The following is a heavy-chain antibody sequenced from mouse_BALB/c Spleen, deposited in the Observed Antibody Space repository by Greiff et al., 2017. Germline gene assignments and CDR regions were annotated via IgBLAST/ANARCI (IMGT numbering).Heavy chain of an antibody. Sequence: EVMLVESGGGLVQPGGSLKLSCAASGFTFSSYGMSWVRQTPDKRLEWVATINSNGGSTYYPDSVKGRFTISRDNAKNTLYLQMSSLKSEDTAMYYCAREDYDYDYWGQGTTLTVSS. CDR3: AREDYDYDY. J-gene: IGHJ2*01. CDR2: INSNGGST. D-gene: IGHD2-4*01. CDR1: GFTFSSYG. V-gene: IGHV5-6-3*01.